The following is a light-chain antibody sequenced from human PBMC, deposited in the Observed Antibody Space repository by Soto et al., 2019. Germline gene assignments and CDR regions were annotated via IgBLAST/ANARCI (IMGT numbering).Light chain of an antibody. V-gene: IGLV1-40*01. CDR1: SSNIGAGQD. J-gene: IGLJ1*01. Sequence: QSVLTQPPSVSGAPGQRVTISCTGTSSNIGAGQDVHWYRQLPGAAPKFLISDSNNRASGVPDRFSVSKSGASASLAITGLRAEDEGDYFCQPYGTSLSGLYVFGTGTNVTVL. CDR2: DSN. CDR3: QPYGTSLSGLYV.